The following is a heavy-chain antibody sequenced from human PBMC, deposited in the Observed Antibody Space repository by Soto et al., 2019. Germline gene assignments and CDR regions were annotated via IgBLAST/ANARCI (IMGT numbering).Heavy chain of an antibody. CDR1: GFTFSSYG. CDR3: AKDRGCSSGWIENYFDY. CDR2: ISYDGSNK. Sequence: PGGSLRLSCAASGFTFSSYGMHWVRQAPGKGLEWVAVISYDGSNKYYADSVKGRFTISRDNSKNTLYLQMNSLRAEDTAVYYCAKDRGCSSGWIENYFDYWGQGTLVTVSS. V-gene: IGHV3-30*18. D-gene: IGHD6-19*01. J-gene: IGHJ4*02.